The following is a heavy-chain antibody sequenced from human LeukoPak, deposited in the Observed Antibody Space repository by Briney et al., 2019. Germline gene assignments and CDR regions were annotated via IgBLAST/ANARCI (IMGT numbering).Heavy chain of an antibody. J-gene: IGHJ4*02. CDR1: GFTFSSLW. D-gene: IGHD5-12*01. CDR3: VGGFGWLPDY. Sequence: GASLRLSCAASGFTFSSLWMNWVRQAPGKGLEWVAIIKKDGSEKYYVDSAKGRFTISRDNAKNSLYLQMNSLRAEDTGVYYCVGGFGWLPDYWGQGTLVTVSS. V-gene: IGHV3-7*04. CDR2: IKKDGSEK.